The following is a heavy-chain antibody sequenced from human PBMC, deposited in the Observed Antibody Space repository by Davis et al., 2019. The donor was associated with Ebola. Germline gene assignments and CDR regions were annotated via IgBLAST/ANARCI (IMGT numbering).Heavy chain of an antibody. V-gene: IGHV3-30-3*01. CDR2: ISYDGNNE. J-gene: IGHJ4*02. CDR1: GFTFSTYG. D-gene: IGHD3-10*01. Sequence: PGGSLRLSCAASGFTFSTYGIHWVRQAPGKGLEWVAVISYDGNNEDYADSVKGRFTISRDNSKHTLYLQMNSLRPEDTAVYYCARDPGILRLVGDYYFDYWGQGTLVTVSS. CDR3: ARDPGILRLVGDYYFDY.